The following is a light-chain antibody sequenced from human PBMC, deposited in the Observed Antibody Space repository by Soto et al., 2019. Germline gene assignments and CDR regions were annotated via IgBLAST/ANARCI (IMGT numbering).Light chain of an antibody. CDR3: QQYNSYPET. V-gene: IGKV3-15*01. J-gene: IGKJ1*01. CDR1: QSISSN. Sequence: DIVFTQSPCTLSVSPGERATLSCRASQSISSNLAWYQQKPGQAPRLLIYRTSSRATGFPDRFSGSGSGTEFNLTISSLESEDFATYYCQQYNSYPETFGQGTKVDIK. CDR2: RTS.